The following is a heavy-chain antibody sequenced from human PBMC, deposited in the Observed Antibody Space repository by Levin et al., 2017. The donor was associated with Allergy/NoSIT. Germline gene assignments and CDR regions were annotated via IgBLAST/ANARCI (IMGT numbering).Heavy chain of an antibody. Sequence: GESLKISCKGSGYSFTSYWIGWVRQMPGKGLEWMGIIYPGDSDTRYSPSFQGQVTISADKSISTAYLQWSSLKASDTAMYYCARRETAVNTIFGVVAAGLGMDVWGQGTTVTVSS. D-gene: IGHD3-3*01. CDR2: IYPGDSDT. J-gene: IGHJ6*02. V-gene: IGHV5-51*01. CDR3: ARRETAVNTIFGVVAAGLGMDV. CDR1: GYSFTSYW.